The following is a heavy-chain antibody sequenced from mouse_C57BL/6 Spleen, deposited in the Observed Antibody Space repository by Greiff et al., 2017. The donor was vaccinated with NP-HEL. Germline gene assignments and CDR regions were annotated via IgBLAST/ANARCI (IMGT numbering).Heavy chain of an antibody. CDR2: ISYSGST. CDR1: GYSITSGYD. V-gene: IGHV3-1*01. Sequence: EVQLQQSGPGMVKPSQSLSLTCTVTGYSITSGYDWHWIRHFPGNKLEWMGYISYSGSTNYNPSLKSRISITHDTSKNHFFLKLNSVTTEDTATYYCARAGNYFDYWGQGTTLTVSS. J-gene: IGHJ2*01. CDR3: ARAGNYFDY.